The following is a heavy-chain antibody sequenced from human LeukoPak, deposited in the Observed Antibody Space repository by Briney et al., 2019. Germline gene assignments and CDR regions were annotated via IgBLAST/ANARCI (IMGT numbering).Heavy chain of an antibody. Sequence: GRSLRLSCAASGFTFSSYAMSWVRQAPGKGLEWVSAISGSGGSTYYADSVKGRFTISRDNSKNTLYLQMNSLRAEDTAVYYRAKSVREYQLAYFDYWGQGTLVTVSS. J-gene: IGHJ4*02. CDR1: GFTFSSYA. V-gene: IGHV3-23*01. CDR2: ISGSGGST. D-gene: IGHD2-2*01. CDR3: AKSVREYQLAYFDY.